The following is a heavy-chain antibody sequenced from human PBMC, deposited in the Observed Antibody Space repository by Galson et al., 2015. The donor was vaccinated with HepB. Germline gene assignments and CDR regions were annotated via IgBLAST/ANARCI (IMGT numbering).Heavy chain of an antibody. J-gene: IGHJ4*01. CDR3: ARDLSTHYSCGH. D-gene: IGHD2/OR15-2a*01. CDR1: GFAFHTYA. CDR2: TSWDGSTK. V-gene: IGHV3-30-3*01. Sequence: SLRLSCAASGFAFHTYAMHWVRQAPGKGLEWVTFTSWDGSTKYYSDSVKGRLTITRDNSKNTVYVQLNSLRTEDTAVYYCARDLSTHYSCGHWGQGTLVTVSS.